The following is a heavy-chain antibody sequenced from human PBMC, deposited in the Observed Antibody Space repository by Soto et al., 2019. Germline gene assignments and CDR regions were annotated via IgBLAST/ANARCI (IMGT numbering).Heavy chain of an antibody. Sequence: GESLKISCRTSGYKFTSSWIAWVRQMPGKGLEWMGTIFPSDSDTRYSPSFQGQVTISADRSTSTVFLQWASLKASDTAVYFCARKDKSGYFNWFDPWGQGTLVTVSS. D-gene: IGHD3-22*01. J-gene: IGHJ5*02. CDR3: ARKDKSGYFNWFDP. CDR1: GYKFTSSW. V-gene: IGHV5-51*01. CDR2: IFPSDSDT.